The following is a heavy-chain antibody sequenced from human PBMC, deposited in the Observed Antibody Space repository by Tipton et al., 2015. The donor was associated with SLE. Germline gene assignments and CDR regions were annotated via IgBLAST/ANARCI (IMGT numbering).Heavy chain of an antibody. CDR1: GGSFSGYY. J-gene: IGHJ5*02. V-gene: IGHV4-34*01. D-gene: IGHD4-17*01. CDR3: ARRDYGDYVRWFDP. Sequence: TLSLTCAVYGGSFSGYYWSWIRQPPGKGLEWIGEINHSGSTNYNPSLKSRVTISVDTSKNQFSLKLSSMTAADTAVYYCARRDYGDYVRWFDPWGQGTLVTVSS. CDR2: INHSGST.